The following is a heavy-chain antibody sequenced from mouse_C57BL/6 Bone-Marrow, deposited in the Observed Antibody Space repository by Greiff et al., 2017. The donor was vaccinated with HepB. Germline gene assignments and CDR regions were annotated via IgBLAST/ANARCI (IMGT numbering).Heavy chain of an antibody. CDR3: ARFNTTVVATGDY. D-gene: IGHD1-1*01. J-gene: IGHJ2*01. CDR2: INPNNGGT. V-gene: IGHV1-26*01. CDR1: GYTFTDYY. Sequence: EVQLQQSGPELVKPGASVKISCKASGYTFTDYYMNWVKQSPGKSLEWIGDINPNNGGTSYNQKFKGKATLTVDKSSSTAYMELRSLTSEDSAVYYCARFNTTVVATGDYWGQGTTLTVSS.